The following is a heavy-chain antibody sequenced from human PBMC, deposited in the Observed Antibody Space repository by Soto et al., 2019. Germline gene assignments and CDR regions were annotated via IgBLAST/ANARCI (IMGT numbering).Heavy chain of an antibody. V-gene: IGHV1-69*06. CDR1: GGTFSSYA. CDR3: ARDRGPFSGCSSTSCYALRRANPLPEYYFDY. CDR2: IIPIFGTA. Sequence: SVKVSCKASGGTFSSYAISWVRQAPGQGLEWMGGIIPIFGTANYAQKFQGRVTITADKSTSTAYMELSSLRSEDAAVYYCARDRGPFSGCSSTSCYALRRANPLPEYYFDYWGQGTLVTVSS. J-gene: IGHJ4*02. D-gene: IGHD2-2*01.